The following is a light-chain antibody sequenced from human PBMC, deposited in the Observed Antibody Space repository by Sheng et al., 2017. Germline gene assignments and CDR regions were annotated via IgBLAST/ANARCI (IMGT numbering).Light chain of an antibody. CDR1: SSDVGGYNS. CDR3: CSYAGSYTFV. J-gene: IGLJ1*01. CDR2: DVS. Sequence: QSALTQPRSVSGSPGQSVTISCTGSSSDVGGYNSVSWYQQHPGKAPKLMIYDVSKRPSGVPDRFSGSKSANTASLTISGLQADDEADYYCCSYAGSYTFVFGTGTKVHRP. V-gene: IGLV2-11*01.